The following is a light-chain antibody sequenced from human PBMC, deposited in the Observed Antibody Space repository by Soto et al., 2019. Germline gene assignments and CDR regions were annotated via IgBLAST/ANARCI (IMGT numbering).Light chain of an antibody. CDR1: QSIDSY. V-gene: IGKV1-39*01. J-gene: IGKJ2*01. Sequence: DIQMTQSPSSLSASVGDRVTITCRASQSIDSYLNWYQQKPGEASRLLVYAGSNLRSGAPSRFTGRGFGTDFTLSIRGLQPEDFATYYCQQSYSNPYTFGQGTKLEI. CDR2: AGS. CDR3: QQSYSNPYT.